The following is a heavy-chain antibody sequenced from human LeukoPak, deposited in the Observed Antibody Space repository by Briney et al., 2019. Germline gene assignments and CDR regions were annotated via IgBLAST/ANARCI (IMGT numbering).Heavy chain of an antibody. CDR2: IHSSGST. CDR3: ARANGEYKTTVTPWDYYYYYGMDV. D-gene: IGHD4-17*01. Sequence: PSETLSLTCTVSGGSISTSYYWGWIRQPPGKGLVWIGNIHSSGSTFYNPSLMSRVIISVDMSKNQFSLKLSSVTAADTAVYYCARANGEYKTTVTPWDYYYYYGMDVWGQGTTVTASS. V-gene: IGHV4-39*01. J-gene: IGHJ6*02. CDR1: GGSISTSYY.